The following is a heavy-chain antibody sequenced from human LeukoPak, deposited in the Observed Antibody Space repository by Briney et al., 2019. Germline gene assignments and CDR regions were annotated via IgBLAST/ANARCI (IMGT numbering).Heavy chain of an antibody. Sequence: PSETLSLTCTVSGGSISSSSYYWGWIRQPPGKGLEWIGSIYYSGSTYYNPSLESRVTMSLDTSKNQFSLKLSSVTAADTAVYYCARRMWNWNYFGPLDYWGQGTLVTVSS. V-gene: IGHV4-39*07. D-gene: IGHD1-7*01. CDR3: ARRMWNWNYFGPLDY. CDR1: GGSISSSSYY. CDR2: IYYSGST. J-gene: IGHJ4*02.